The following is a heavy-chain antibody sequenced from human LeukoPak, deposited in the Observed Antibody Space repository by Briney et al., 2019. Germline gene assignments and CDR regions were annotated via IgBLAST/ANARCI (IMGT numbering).Heavy chain of an antibody. J-gene: IGHJ4*02. CDR3: ARADYGGNSELDY. CDR1: GYTFTGHY. Sequence: ASVKVSCKASGYTFTGHYMHWVRQAPGQGLEWMGWINPNSGGTNYAQKFQGRVTMTRDTSISTAYMELSRLRSDDTAVYYCARADYGGNSELDYWGQGTLVTVSS. D-gene: IGHD4-23*01. V-gene: IGHV1-2*02. CDR2: INPNSGGT.